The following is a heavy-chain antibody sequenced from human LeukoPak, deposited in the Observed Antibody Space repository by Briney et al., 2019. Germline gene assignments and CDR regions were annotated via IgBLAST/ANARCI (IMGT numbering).Heavy chain of an antibody. V-gene: IGHV4-4*07. CDR2: IYTSGST. CDR1: IDFISIYY. D-gene: IGHD4-17*01. J-gene: IGHJ6*02. CDR3: ARYGDSGYGMDV. Sequence: PSETQSLTCTVSIDFISIYYGLWTRRPAGKGLEWIGRIYTSGSTNYNPSLKSRVTMSVDTSKNQFSLKLSSVTAADTAVYYCARYGDSGYGMDVWGQGTTVTVSS.